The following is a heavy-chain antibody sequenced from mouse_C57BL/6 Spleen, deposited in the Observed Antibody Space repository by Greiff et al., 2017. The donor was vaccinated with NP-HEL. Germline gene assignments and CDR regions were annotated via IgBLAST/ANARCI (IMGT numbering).Heavy chain of an antibody. CDR2: IHPNSGST. CDR3: ATNPITTVVATDFDY. D-gene: IGHD1-1*01. CDR1: GYTFTSYW. V-gene: IGHV1-64*01. J-gene: IGHJ2*01. Sequence: QVQLQQPGAELVKPGASVKLSCKASGYTFTSYWMHWVKQRPGQGLEWIGMIHPNSGSTNYNEKFKSKATLTVDKSSSTAYMQLSSLTSEDSAVYYCATNPITTVVATDFDYWGKGTTLTVSS.